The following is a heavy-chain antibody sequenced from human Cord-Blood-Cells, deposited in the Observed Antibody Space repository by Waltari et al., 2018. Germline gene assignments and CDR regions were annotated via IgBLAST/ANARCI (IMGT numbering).Heavy chain of an antibody. CDR2: INHSGST. V-gene: IGHV4-34*01. J-gene: IGHJ3*02. D-gene: IGHD3-9*01. Sequence: QVQLQQWGAGLLKPSETLSLTCAVYGGSFRGYYWSWIRHPPGKGLEWNGEINHSGSTNYNPSLKSRVTISVDTSKNQFSLKLSSVTAADTAVYYCARGKDDILTGNAFDIWGQGTMVTDSS. CDR1: GGSFRGYY. CDR3: ARGKDDILTGNAFDI.